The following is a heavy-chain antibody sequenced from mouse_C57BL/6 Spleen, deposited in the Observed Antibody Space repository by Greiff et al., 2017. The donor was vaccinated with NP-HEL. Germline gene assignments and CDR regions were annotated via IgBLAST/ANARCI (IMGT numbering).Heavy chain of an antibody. D-gene: IGHD2-1*01. CDR2: INPGSGGT. J-gene: IGHJ3*01. CDR1: GYAFTNYL. CDR3: ARSLYGNSWFAY. Sequence: SGAELVRPGTSVKVSCKASGYAFTNYLIEWVKQRPGQGLEWIGVINPGSGGTNYNEKFKGKATLTADKSSSTAYMQLSSLTSEDSAVYFCARSLYGNSWFAYWGQGTLVTVSA. V-gene: IGHV1-54*01.